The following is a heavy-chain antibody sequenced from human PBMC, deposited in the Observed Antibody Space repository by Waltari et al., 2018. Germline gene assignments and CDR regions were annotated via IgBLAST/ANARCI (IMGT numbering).Heavy chain of an antibody. V-gene: IGHV3-11*04. CDR3: ARRYYYDNSGYQY. CDR2: ISVNRRTI. J-gene: IGHJ4*02. CDR1: GFTFSDYF. Sequence: QVQLVESGGGLVKPGGSLRLSCAASGFTFSDYFMSWIRQAPGKGLEWVSYISVNRRTIYYADSVKGRFTISMDNTKNSLYLQMNSLRAEDTAVYYCARRYYYDNSGYQYWAQGTLVTVSS. D-gene: IGHD3-22*01.